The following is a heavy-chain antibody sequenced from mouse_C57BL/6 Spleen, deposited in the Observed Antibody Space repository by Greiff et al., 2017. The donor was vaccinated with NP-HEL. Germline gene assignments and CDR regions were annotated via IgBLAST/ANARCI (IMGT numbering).Heavy chain of an antibody. D-gene: IGHD2-4*01. Sequence: EVKVVESGGDLVKPGGSLKLSCAASGFTFSSYGMSWVRQTPDKRLEWVATISSGGSYTYYPDSVKGRFTISRDNAKNTLYLQMSSLKSEDTAMYYCARQKDYDYDWFAYWGQGTLVTVSA. V-gene: IGHV5-6*01. CDR3: ARQKDYDYDWFAY. CDR1: GFTFSSYG. CDR2: ISSGGSYT. J-gene: IGHJ3*01.